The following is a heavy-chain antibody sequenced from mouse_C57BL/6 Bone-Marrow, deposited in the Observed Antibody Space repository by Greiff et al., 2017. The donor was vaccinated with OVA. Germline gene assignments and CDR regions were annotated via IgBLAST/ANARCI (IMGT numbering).Heavy chain of an antibody. CDR2: IDPSDSYT. D-gene: IGHD1-1*01. CDR3: ACTTVVATGVDY. J-gene: IGHJ2*01. V-gene: IGHV1-59*01. Sequence: QVQLQQPGAELVRPGTSVKLSCKASGYTFTSYWMHWVKQRPGQGLEWIGVIDPSDSYTNYNQKFKGKATLTVDTSSSTAYMQLSSLTSEDSAVYYCACTTVVATGVDYWGQGTTLTVSS. CDR1: GYTFTSYW.